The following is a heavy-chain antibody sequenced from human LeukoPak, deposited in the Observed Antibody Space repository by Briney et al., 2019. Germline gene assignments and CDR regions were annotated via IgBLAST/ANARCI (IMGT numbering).Heavy chain of an antibody. Sequence: RESLRLSCAASGFTFSSYWMHWVRQAPGKGLVWVSRINSDGSSTSYADSVKGRFTISRDNSKNTLYLQMNSLRAEDTAVYYCARSVMATIPYFDYWGQGTLVTVSS. CDR2: INSDGSST. D-gene: IGHD5-24*01. V-gene: IGHV3-74*01. CDR3: ARSVMATIPYFDY. J-gene: IGHJ4*02. CDR1: GFTFSSYW.